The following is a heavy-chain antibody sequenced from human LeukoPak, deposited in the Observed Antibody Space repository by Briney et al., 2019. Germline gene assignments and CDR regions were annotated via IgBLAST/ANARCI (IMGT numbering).Heavy chain of an antibody. J-gene: IGHJ4*02. V-gene: IGHV3-48*01. CDR1: GFTFSSYS. CDR3: ARVVGGPDY. D-gene: IGHD1-26*01. Sequence: GGSLRLSCAASGFTFSSYSMNWVRQAPGKGLEWVSYISSSSSTIYYADSVKGRFTISRDNAKNSLYLQMNSLRAEDTAVYYCARVVGGPDYWGQGTLVTVSS. CDR2: ISSSSSTI.